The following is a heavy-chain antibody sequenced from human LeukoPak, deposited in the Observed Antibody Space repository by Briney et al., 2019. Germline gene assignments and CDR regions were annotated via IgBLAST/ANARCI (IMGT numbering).Heavy chain of an antibody. CDR1: GGSISSYY. CDR2: MYYRGNT. Sequence: SETLSLTCTVSGGSISSYYWSWIRQPPGKGLEWIGYMYYRGNTNYDPSLKSRVTISIDTPNNQFSLKLNSVTAADTAVYYCATGVHGIAAAGDCYFDYWGQGTLVTVSS. D-gene: IGHD6-13*01. CDR3: ATGVHGIAAAGDCYFDY. V-gene: IGHV4-59*01. J-gene: IGHJ4*02.